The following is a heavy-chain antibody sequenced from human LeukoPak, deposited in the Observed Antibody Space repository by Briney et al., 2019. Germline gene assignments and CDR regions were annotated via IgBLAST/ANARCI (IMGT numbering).Heavy chain of an antibody. CDR1: GGSISSSSYY. D-gene: IGHD6-19*01. Sequence: SETLSLTCTVSGGSISSSSYYWGWIRQPPGKGLEWIGSIYYSGSTYYNPSLKSRVTISVDTSKTQFSLKLSSVTAADTAVYYCASKISSGSASFDYWGQGTLVTVSS. CDR3: ASKISSGSASFDY. J-gene: IGHJ4*02. V-gene: IGHV4-39*07. CDR2: IYYSGST.